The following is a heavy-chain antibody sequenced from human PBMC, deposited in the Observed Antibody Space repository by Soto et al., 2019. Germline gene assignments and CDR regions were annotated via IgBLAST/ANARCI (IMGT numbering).Heavy chain of an antibody. V-gene: IGHV1-2*04. J-gene: IGHJ4*02. CDR1: GYTFTGYY. CDR3: ASGGTSPSSGYGY. CDR2: INPNSGGT. Sequence: AASVKVSCKASGYTFTGYYIHWVRQAPGQGLEWMGWINPNSGGTNYAQKFQGWVTMTRDTSISTAYMELSRLRSDDTAVYYCASGGTSPSSGYGYWGQGTLVTVSS. D-gene: IGHD6-19*01.